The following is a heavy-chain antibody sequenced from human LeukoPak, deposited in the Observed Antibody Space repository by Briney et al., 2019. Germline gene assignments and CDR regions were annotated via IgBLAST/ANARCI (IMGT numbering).Heavy chain of an antibody. V-gene: IGHV3-7*01. D-gene: IGHD3-3*01. CDR1: GFTFSSYW. CDR3: AREVADFWSGYYRALSSVWFDP. Sequence: GGSLRLSCGASGFTFSSYWMSWVRQAPGKGLEWVANIKQDGSEKYYVDSVKGRFTISRDNAKNSLYLQMNSLRAEDTAVYYCAREVADFWSGYYRALSSVWFDPWGQGTLVTVSS. CDR2: IKQDGSEK. J-gene: IGHJ5*02.